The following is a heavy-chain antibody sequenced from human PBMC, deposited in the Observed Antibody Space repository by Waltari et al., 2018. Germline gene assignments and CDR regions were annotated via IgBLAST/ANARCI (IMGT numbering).Heavy chain of an antibody. CDR1: GGSISSSSYY. Sequence: QLQLQESGPGLVKPSETLSLTCTVSGGSISSSSYYWGWIRQPPGKGLEWIGSIYYSGSTSYNPSLKSRVTISVDTSKNQFSLKLSSVTAADTAVYYCARLEYCSSTSCQQVPFDIWGQGTMVTVSS. J-gene: IGHJ3*02. D-gene: IGHD2-2*01. CDR3: ARLEYCSSTSCQQVPFDI. V-gene: IGHV4-39*01. CDR2: IYYSGST.